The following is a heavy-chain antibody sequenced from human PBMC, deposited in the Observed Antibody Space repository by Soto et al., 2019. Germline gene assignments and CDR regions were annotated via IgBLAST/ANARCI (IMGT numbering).Heavy chain of an antibody. Sequence: ASGPTLVNPTETLTLTCTFSGFSLGTSGMRVSWIRQAPGKALEWLARIDWDEDRFYSTSLKTRLTISKDTSKNQVVLTMTKMDPVDTATYYCARMRSDYDSSGLDYWGQGILVTVSS. CDR2: IDWDEDR. CDR1: GFSLGTSGMR. J-gene: IGHJ4*02. V-gene: IGHV2-70*04. D-gene: IGHD3-22*01. CDR3: ARMRSDYDSSGLDY.